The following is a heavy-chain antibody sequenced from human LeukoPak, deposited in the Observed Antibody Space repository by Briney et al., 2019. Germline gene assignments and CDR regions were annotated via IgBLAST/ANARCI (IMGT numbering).Heavy chain of an antibody. CDR2: MYSDGST. V-gene: IGHV3-53*01. Sequence: GGSLRLSCAASGFTVSSNFMSWVRQAPEKGLEWVSVMYSDGSTYYADSVKGRFTISRDNSKNTVYLQMNSLRVEDTAIYYCARSGSGWFDRWDQGTLVTVSA. D-gene: IGHD6-19*01. CDR3: ARSGSGWFDR. CDR1: GFTVSSNF. J-gene: IGHJ5*02.